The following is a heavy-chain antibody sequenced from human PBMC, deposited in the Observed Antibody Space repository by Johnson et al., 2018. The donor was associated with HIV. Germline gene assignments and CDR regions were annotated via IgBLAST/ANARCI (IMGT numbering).Heavy chain of an antibody. CDR1: GFTFSSYA. Sequence: QLVESGGGVVQPGRSLRLSCAASGFTFSSYAMHWVRQAPGKGLEWVAVISYDGSNKYYADSVKGRFTISRDNSKNTLYLQMNSLRAEDTAVYYCARDIEMATIQGAFDIWGQGTMVTVSS. D-gene: IGHD5-24*01. CDR3: ARDIEMATIQGAFDI. J-gene: IGHJ3*02. V-gene: IGHV3-30-3*01. CDR2: ISYDGSNK.